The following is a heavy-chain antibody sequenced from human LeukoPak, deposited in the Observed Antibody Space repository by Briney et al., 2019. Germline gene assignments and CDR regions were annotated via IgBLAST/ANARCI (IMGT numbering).Heavy chain of an antibody. V-gene: IGHV3-9*01. CDR1: GFTFDDYA. Sequence: GGSLRLSSAASGFTFDDYAMHWVRQAPGKGLEWVSGISWNSGSIGYADSVKGRFTISRDNAKNSLYLQMNSLRAEDTALYYCAKDTSIALNNAAFDIWGQGTMVTVSS. D-gene: IGHD6-6*01. CDR2: ISWNSGSI. J-gene: IGHJ3*02. CDR3: AKDTSIALNNAAFDI.